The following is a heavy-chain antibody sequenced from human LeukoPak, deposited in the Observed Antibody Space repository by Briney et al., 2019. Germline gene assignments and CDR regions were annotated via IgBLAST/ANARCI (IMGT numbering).Heavy chain of an antibody. V-gene: IGHV1-18*01. J-gene: IGHJ3*02. D-gene: IGHD6-19*01. CDR1: GYTFTDYG. CDR2: ISAYNSDT. Sequence: GASVKVSCKASGYTFTDYGFSWVRQAPGQGLEWLGWISAYNSDTNYAQKFQGRVTMTRDMSTSTVYMELSSLRSEDTAVYYCARRAPVAGGDAFDIWGQGTMVTVSS. CDR3: ARRAPVAGGDAFDI.